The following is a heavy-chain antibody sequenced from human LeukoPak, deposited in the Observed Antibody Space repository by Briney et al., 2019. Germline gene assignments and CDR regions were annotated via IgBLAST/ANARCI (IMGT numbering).Heavy chain of an antibody. D-gene: IGHD1-1*01. CDR1: GFTFSSYA. J-gene: IGHJ4*02. Sequence: PGRSLRLSCAASGFTFSSYAMHWVRQAPGKGLEWVAVISYDGSNKYYADSVKGRFTISRDNSKNTLYLQMNSLRAEDTAVYYCARITQLFIGGFDYWGQGTLVTVSS. V-gene: IGHV3-30-3*01. CDR2: ISYDGSNK. CDR3: ARITQLFIGGFDY.